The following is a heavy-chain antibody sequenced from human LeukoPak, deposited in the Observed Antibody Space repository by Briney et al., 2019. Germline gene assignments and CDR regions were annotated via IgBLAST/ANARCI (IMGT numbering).Heavy chain of an antibody. CDR1: GFTFSRNS. D-gene: IGHD6-13*01. V-gene: IGHV3-21*01. CDR2: ISSSSSYI. CDR3: ARDPLSSSSFDL. Sequence: GGSLRLSCAASGFTFSRNSMNWVRQAPGKGLEWVSSISSSSSYIYYADSVKGRFTISRDNAKNSLYLQMNSLRAEDTAVYYCARDPLSSSSFDLWGQGTLVTVSS. J-gene: IGHJ4*02.